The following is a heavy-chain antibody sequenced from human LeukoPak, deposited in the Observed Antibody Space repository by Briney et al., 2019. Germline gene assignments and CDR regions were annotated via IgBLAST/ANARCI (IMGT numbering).Heavy chain of an antibody. J-gene: IGHJ4*02. CDR2: ISGSGGST. CDR3: AKDSAFWSGYYTGGIIDY. CDR1: GFTFSSYA. V-gene: IGHV3-23*01. D-gene: IGHD3-3*01. Sequence: PGGSLRLSCAASGFTFSSYAMSWVRQAPGKGLEWVSAISGSGGSTYYADSVKGRFTISRDNSKNTLYLQMNSLRAEDTAVYYCAKDSAFWSGYYTGGIIDYWGQGTLVTVSS.